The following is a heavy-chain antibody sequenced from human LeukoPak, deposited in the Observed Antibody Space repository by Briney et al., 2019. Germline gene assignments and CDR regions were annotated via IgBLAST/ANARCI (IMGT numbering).Heavy chain of an antibody. J-gene: IGHJ5*02. V-gene: IGHV1-18*01. D-gene: IGHD6-6*01. CDR3: ARSSGVRDWFDP. CDR1: GYTFTSYD. Sequence: ASVKVSCKASGYTFTSYDITWLRQAPGQGLEWMGWISAYSGHTNYAQKLQGRVSMTTDTSTSTAHMDLRSLRSDDTAVYYCARSSGVRDWFDPWGQGTLVTVSS. CDR2: ISAYSGHT.